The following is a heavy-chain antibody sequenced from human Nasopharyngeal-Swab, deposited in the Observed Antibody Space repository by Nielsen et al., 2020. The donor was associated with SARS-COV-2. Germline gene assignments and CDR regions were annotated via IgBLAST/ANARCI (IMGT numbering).Heavy chain of an antibody. CDR1: GYTFTSYD. D-gene: IGHD3-10*01. CDR3: ARASKMVRGVIITSYYYSYYMDV. J-gene: IGHJ6*03. Sequence: ASVKVSCKASGYTFTSYDINWVRQATGQGLEWMGWMNPNSGNTGYAQKFQGRVTMTRNTSISTAYMELSSLRSEDMAVYYCARASKMVRGVIITSYYYSYYMDVWGKGTTVTVSS. CDR2: MNPNSGNT. V-gene: IGHV1-8*01.